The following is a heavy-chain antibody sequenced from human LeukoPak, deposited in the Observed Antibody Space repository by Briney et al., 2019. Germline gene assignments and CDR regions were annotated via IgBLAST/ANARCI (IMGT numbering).Heavy chain of an antibody. J-gene: IGHJ5*02. D-gene: IGHD7-27*01. CDR1: GFSFSNYG. V-gene: IGHV3-30*02. CDR3: AKTNTELGKNWFDP. CDR2: IYHDGSDK. Sequence: GGSLRLSCAASGFSFSNYGMHWVRQAPGKGLERVARIYHDGSDKYYGDSVKGRFTISRDNSKNTLYLQMNSLRAEDTAVYYCAKTNTELGKNWFDPWGQGTLVTVSS.